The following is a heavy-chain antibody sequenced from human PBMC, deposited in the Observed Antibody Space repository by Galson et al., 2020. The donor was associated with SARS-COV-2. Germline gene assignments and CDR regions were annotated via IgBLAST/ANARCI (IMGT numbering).Heavy chain of an antibody. V-gene: IGHV1-2*06. Sequence: ASVKVSCKASGYTFTAYYMHWVRQAPGQGLEWMGRINPNSGGTNYAQKFQGRVTMTRDTSISTAYMELSRLRSDDTAVYYCARDEGGGWSGGDYWGQGTLVTVSS. CDR3: ARDEGGGWSGGDY. CDR2: INPNSGGT. CDR1: GYTFTAYY. J-gene: IGHJ4*02. D-gene: IGHD6-19*01.